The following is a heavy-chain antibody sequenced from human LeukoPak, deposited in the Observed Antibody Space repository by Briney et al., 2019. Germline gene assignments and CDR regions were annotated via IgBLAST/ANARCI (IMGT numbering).Heavy chain of an antibody. D-gene: IGHD1-26*01. J-gene: IGHJ4*02. Sequence: GGSLRLSCAASGFTFSNFLMTWVRQAPGKGPEWVSAISGSGGDTYYADSVKGRFTISRDNSKNTLYLQMNSLRAEDTAVCYCAKKGATTGDFDYWGQGTLVTVSS. V-gene: IGHV3-23*01. CDR3: AKKGATTGDFDY. CDR1: GFTFSNFL. CDR2: ISGSGGDT.